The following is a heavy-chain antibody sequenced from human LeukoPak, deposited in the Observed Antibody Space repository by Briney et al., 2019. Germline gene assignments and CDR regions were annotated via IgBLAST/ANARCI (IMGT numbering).Heavy chain of an antibody. CDR1: GFTFSDYS. J-gene: IGHJ4*02. D-gene: IGHD6-13*01. CDR2: ISGDSRYI. Sequence: GGSLRLSCAASGFTFSDYSLNWVRQAPGKGLEWVSCISGDSRYIYYADSLKGRSTISRDNAQNSLYLHMNNLRAEDTAVYYCARGPFGSSWSEFDYWGQGTLVTVSS. CDR3: ARGPFGSSWSEFDY. V-gene: IGHV3-21*06.